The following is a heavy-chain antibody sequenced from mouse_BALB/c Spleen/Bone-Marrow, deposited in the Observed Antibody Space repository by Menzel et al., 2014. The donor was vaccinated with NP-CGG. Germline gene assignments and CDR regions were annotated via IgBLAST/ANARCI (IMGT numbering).Heavy chain of an antibody. CDR3: FRGITVASGIDY. J-gene: IGHJ4*01. Sequence: QVQLQQSGAELVRPGTSVKVSCKASGYAFTNYLIEWVKQRPGQGLEWIGVINPGSGGTNYNEKFKAKATLTADKSSSSAYTYLNRLSFAYSAVYVCFRGITVASGIDYWGQGTSVTVSA. V-gene: IGHV1-54*01. D-gene: IGHD1-3*01. CDR1: GYAFTNYL. CDR2: INPGSGGT.